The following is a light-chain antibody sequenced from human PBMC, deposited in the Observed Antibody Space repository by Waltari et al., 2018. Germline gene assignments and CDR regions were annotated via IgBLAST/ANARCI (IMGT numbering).Light chain of an antibody. CDR2: CAS. CDR1: QTLFYSSNNKNY. Sequence: DIVITQSPDSLAVSLGERATINCKSSQTLFYSSNNKNYLAWYQLKPGQPPKLLIFCASTRESGVPDRFSGSGSATDFTLTIDTLQAEDVAVYHCQQYYTTPTFGQGTKVEIK. CDR3: QQYYTTPT. J-gene: IGKJ1*01. V-gene: IGKV4-1*01.